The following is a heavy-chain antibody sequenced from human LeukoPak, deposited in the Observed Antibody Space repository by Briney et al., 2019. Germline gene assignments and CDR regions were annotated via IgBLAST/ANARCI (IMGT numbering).Heavy chain of an antibody. CDR3: ARRDYYGSGKYDY. D-gene: IGHD3-10*01. J-gene: IGHJ4*02. CDR1: SGSFNDYY. V-gene: IGHV4-34*01. Sequence: SETLSLTCAVYSGSFNDYYWSWIRQPPGKGLEWIGEINHSGTTNYSPSLKSRVTISVDTSKNQFSLKLSSVTAADTAVYYCARRDYYGSGKYDYWGQGTLVTVSS. CDR2: INHSGTT.